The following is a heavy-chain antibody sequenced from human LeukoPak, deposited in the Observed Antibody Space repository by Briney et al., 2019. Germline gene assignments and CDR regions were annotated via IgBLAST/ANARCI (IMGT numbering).Heavy chain of an antibody. CDR3: ARGTAAGRAADY. V-gene: IGHV1-8*03. CDR1: GYTFTSYD. D-gene: IGHD6-13*01. Sequence: GASVRVSCKASGYTFTSYDINWVRQATGQGLEWMGWMNPNSGNTGYAQKFQGRVTITRNTSISTAYMELSSLRSEDTAVYYCARGTAAGRAADYWGQGTLVTVSS. J-gene: IGHJ4*02. CDR2: MNPNSGNT.